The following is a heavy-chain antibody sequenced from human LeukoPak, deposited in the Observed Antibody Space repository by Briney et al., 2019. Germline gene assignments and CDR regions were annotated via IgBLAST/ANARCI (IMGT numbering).Heavy chain of an antibody. CDR3: AKGNSYGTDNWFDP. CDR2: ISWNSGSI. CDR1: GFTFDDYA. D-gene: IGHD5-18*01. J-gene: IGHJ5*02. V-gene: IGHV3-9*03. Sequence: GGSLRLSCAASGFTFDDYAMHWVRHAPGKGLEWVSGISWNSGSIGYADSVKGRFTISRDNAKNSLYLQMNSLRAEDMALYYCAKGNSYGTDNWFDPWGQGTLVTVSS.